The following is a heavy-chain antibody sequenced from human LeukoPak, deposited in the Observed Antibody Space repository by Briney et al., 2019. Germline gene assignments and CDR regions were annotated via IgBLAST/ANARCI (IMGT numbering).Heavy chain of an antibody. Sequence: ASVKVSCKASGYTFTGYYMHWVRQAPGQGLEWMGWINPNSGGTNYAQKFQGRVTMTRDTSTSTVYMELSSLRSEDTAVYYCARDLAVAGTENYYYYMDVWGKGTTVTISS. J-gene: IGHJ6*03. D-gene: IGHD6-19*01. V-gene: IGHV1-2*02. CDR1: GYTFTGYY. CDR3: ARDLAVAGTENYYYYMDV. CDR2: INPNSGGT.